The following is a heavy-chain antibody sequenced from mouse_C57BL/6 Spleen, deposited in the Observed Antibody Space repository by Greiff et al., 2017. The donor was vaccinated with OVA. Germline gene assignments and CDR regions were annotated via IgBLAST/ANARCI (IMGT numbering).Heavy chain of an antibody. CDR3: ARDDGYP. D-gene: IGHD2-3*01. CDR2: INPSTGGT. J-gene: IGHJ4*01. Sequence: VQLQQSGPELVKPGASVKISCKASGYSFTGYYMNWVKQSPEKSLEWIGEINPSTGGTTYNQKFKAKATLTVDKSSSTAYMQLKSLTSEDSAVYYCARDDGYPWGQGTSVTVSS. CDR1: GYSFTGYY. V-gene: IGHV1-42*01.